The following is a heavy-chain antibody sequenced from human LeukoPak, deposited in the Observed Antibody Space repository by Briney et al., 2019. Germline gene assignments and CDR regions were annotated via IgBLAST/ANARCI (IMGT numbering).Heavy chain of an antibody. CDR1: GGSIRNYH. D-gene: IGHD5-24*01. J-gene: IGHJ4*02. CDR3: ARHGRRDGKRSPWTG. CDR2: MSTSGSF. Sequence: SETLSLTCTVSGGSIRNYHWSWIRQSPEKGLEWIAFMSTSGSFDYNPSPESRVTMAGDTSKNHFTLNMTSVTAADTAVYYCARHGRRDGKRSPWTGWGQGTLVTVSS. V-gene: IGHV4-4*08.